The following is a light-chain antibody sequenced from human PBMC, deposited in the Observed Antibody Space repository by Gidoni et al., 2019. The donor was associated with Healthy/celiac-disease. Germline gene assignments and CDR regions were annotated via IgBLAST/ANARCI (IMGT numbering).Light chain of an antibody. CDR2: GAS. CDR1: QSVSSSY. V-gene: IGKV3-20*01. Sequence: EIVLTQSPGTLPLSPGKRATLSCRASQSVSSSYLAWYQQKPGQAPRLLIYGASSRATGIPERFSGSGSGTDFTLTLSRLEPEDFAVYYCQQYGSSPPMAFGQGTRLEIK. J-gene: IGKJ5*01. CDR3: QQYGSSPPMA.